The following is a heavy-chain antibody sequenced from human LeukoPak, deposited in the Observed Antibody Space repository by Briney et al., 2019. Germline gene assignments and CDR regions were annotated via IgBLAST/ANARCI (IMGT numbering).Heavy chain of an antibody. CDR2: VTGPGDTT. D-gene: IGHD3-16*01. Sequence: AGGFLRLSCATSGFPFTNYAMNWVRQAPGKGLGWVSAVTGPGDTTYYADSVKGRFFMSREDSKTTVYLQMNSLRAEDTAIYYCAKGAEIDLWGQGTLVTVSS. CDR1: GFPFTNYA. CDR3: AKGAEIDL. V-gene: IGHV3-23*01. J-gene: IGHJ5*02.